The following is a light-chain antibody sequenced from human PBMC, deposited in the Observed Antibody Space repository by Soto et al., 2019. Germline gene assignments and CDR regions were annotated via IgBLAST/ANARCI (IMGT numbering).Light chain of an antibody. CDR2: DVT. CDR1: SSDVVTYNFEY. Sequence: QSALTQPPSASGSPGQSVTLSCTGTSSDVVTYNFEYVSWYQHHPGRAPKLIIYDVTKRPSGVPDRFSGSKSGSTASLTVSGLQAEDEAVYYCSSNAGGDVVFGGGTKLTVL. V-gene: IGLV2-8*01. J-gene: IGLJ2*01. CDR3: SSNAGGDVV.